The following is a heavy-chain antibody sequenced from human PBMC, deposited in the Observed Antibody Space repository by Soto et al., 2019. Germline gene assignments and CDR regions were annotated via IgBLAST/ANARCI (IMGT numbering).Heavy chain of an antibody. J-gene: IGHJ4*02. D-gene: IGHD6-19*01. CDR1: GFTFSNYA. V-gene: IGHV3-11*01. CDR2: ISSSGSTI. Sequence: GGSLRLSCAASGFTFSNYAVTWVRQAPGKGLEWVSTISSSGSTIYYADSVKGRFTISRDNAKNSLYLQMNSLRAEDTAVYYCAREGRGSGWRNDYWGQGTLVTVSS. CDR3: AREGRGSGWRNDY.